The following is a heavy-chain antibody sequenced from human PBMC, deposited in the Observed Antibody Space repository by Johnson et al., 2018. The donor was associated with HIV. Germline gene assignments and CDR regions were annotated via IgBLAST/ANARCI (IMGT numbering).Heavy chain of an antibody. V-gene: IGHV3-30*18. J-gene: IGHJ3*02. CDR1: GFTFRHAW. D-gene: IGHD1-1*01. Sequence: QEQLVESGGGLVKPGGSLRLSCTASGFTFRHAWMSWVRQAPGKGLEWVAVISYDGSNKYYADSVKGRFTISRDNSKNTLYLQMNSLRPKDTAVYCCAKEATWDSRRHDAFDIWGPGTMVTVSS. CDR2: ISYDGSNK. CDR3: AKEATWDSRRHDAFDI.